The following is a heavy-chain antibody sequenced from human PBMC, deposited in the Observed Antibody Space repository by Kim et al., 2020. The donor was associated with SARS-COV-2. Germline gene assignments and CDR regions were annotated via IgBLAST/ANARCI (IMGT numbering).Heavy chain of an antibody. V-gene: IGHV4-34*01. J-gene: IGHJ4*02. CDR2: INHSGST. D-gene: IGHD6-13*01. CDR1: GGSFSGYY. CDR3: ARGPGYGSSWYVY. Sequence: SETLSLTCAVYGGSFSGYYWSWIRQPPGKGLEWIGEINHSGSTNYNPSLKSRVTISVDTSKNQFSLMLSSVTAADTAVYYCARGPGYGSSWYVYWGQGALVTVSS.